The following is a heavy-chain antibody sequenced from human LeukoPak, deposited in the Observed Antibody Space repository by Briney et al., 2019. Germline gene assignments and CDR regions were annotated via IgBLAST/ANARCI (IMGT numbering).Heavy chain of an antibody. CDR3: ARGGLLWFGEPSYDAFDI. CDR2: INWNGGST. J-gene: IGHJ3*02. D-gene: IGHD3-10*01. CDR1: GFTFDDYG. Sequence: GGSLRLSCAASGFTFDDYGMSWVRQAPGEGLEWVSGINWNGGSTGYADSVKGRFTISRDNAKNSLYLQMNSLRAEDTALYYCARGGLLWFGEPSYDAFDIWGQGTMVTVSS. V-gene: IGHV3-20*04.